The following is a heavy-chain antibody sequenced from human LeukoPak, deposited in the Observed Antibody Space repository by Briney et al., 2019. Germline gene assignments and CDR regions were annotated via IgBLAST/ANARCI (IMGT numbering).Heavy chain of an antibody. CDR1: GGSISSGDYY. CDR3: ARDANCSGGSCYGHDAFDI. J-gene: IGHJ3*02. V-gene: IGHV4-30-4*08. CDR2: IYYSGST. D-gene: IGHD2-15*01. Sequence: SQTLSLTCTVSGGSISSGDYYWSWIRQPPGKGLEWIGYIYYSGSTYCNPSLKSRVTISVDTSKNQFSLKLSSVTAADTAVYYCARDANCSGGSCYGHDAFDIWGQGTMVTVSS.